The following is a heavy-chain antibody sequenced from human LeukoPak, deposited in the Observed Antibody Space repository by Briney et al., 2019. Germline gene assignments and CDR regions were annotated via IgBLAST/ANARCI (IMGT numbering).Heavy chain of an antibody. CDR2: IYYSGST. J-gene: IGHJ4*02. CDR1: DDSISSYY. CDR3: ARAGCSGGSCHDY. V-gene: IGHV4-39*07. Sequence: SETLSLTCTVSDDSISSYYWGWIRQPPGKGLEWIGSIYYSGSTYYNPSLKSRVTISVDTSKNQFSLKLSSVTAADTAVYYCARAGCSGGSCHDYWGQGTLVTVSS. D-gene: IGHD2-15*01.